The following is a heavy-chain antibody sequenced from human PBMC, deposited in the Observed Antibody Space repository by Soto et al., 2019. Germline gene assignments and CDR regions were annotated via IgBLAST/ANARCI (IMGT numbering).Heavy chain of an antibody. Sequence: ASVKVSCKASGYTFISYGIRWFRQATGQGLEWMGWITPYNGNTNYAQKHQGRVTMTTDTSTSTAYMELRSLRSDDTAVYYCARGESNWFDPWGQGTLVTVSS. CDR1: GYTFISYG. CDR2: ITPYNGNT. V-gene: IGHV1-18*01. J-gene: IGHJ5*02. CDR3: ARGESNWFDP.